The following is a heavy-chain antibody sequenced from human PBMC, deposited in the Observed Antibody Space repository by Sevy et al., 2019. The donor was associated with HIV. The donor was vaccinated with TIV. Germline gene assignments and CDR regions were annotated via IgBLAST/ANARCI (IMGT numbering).Heavy chain of an antibody. CDR3: ARVVDCSSTSCYRGGEFDY. CDR1: GYTFTSYD. J-gene: IGHJ4*02. CDR2: MNPNSGNT. Sequence: ASVKVSCKASGYTFTSYDINWVRQATGQGLEWMGWMNPNSGNTGYAQKFQGRVTMTRNTSISTAYMELSSLRFEDTALYYCARVVDCSSTSCYRGGEFDYWGQGTLVTVSS. D-gene: IGHD2-2*02. V-gene: IGHV1-8*01.